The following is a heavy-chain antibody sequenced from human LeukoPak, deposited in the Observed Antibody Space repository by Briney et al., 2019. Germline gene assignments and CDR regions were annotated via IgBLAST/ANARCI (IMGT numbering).Heavy chain of an antibody. CDR3: ARERTGVGATSFDY. CDR2: ISAYNGNT. CDR1: GYTFTSYG. V-gene: IGHV1-18*01. Sequence: ASVKVSCKASGYTFTSYGISWVRQAPGQGLEWMGWISAYNGNTNYAQKLQGRVTMTTDTSTSTAYMELRSLRSDDTAVYYCARERTGVGATSFDYWGQGTLVTVSS. D-gene: IGHD1-26*01. J-gene: IGHJ4*02.